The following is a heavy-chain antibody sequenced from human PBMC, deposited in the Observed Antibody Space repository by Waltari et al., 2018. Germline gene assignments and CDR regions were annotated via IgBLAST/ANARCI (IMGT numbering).Heavy chain of an antibody. V-gene: IGHV4-61*09. CDR1: GGSISSGSYY. CDR2: IYTSGGT. CDR3: ASTGYSSSGYVRDAFDI. Sequence: QVQLQESGPGLVKPSQTLSLTCTVSGGSISSGSYYWSWIRQPAGKGLEWIGYIYTSGGTNYYPALKSRVTISVDTSKNQFSLKLSSVTAADTAVYYCASTGYSSSGYVRDAFDIWGQGTMVTVSS. D-gene: IGHD6-13*01. J-gene: IGHJ3*02.